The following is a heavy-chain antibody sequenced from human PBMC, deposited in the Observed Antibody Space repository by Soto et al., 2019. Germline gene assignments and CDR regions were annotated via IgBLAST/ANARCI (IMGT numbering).Heavy chain of an antibody. CDR2: IYPDDSDT. V-gene: IGHV5-51*01. J-gene: IGHJ4*02. CDR1: GYSFTNYW. Sequence: GESLKISCKASGYSFTNYWIAWVRQVPGKGLEWMGIIYPDDSDTRYNPTFQGHVTISADKSISTAYLQWSSLKASDTAMYYCARPLPPGGSGWFIYSYWGQGSLVTVSA. CDR3: ARPLPPGGSGWFIYSY. D-gene: IGHD6-19*01.